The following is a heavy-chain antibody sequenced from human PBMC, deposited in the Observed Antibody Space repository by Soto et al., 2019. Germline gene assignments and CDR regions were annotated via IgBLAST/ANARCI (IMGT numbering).Heavy chain of an antibody. V-gene: IGHV5-10-1*01. J-gene: IGHJ6*02. D-gene: IGHD6-6*01. CDR2: IDPSDSYI. Sequence: GASLKISCQGSGYRFTNYWITWVRQMPGKSLEWMGRIDPSDSYINYSPSFQGHVTISADTPISTAYLHWTTLEASATANYYRARRRDISSSCHYYFYGMDVWGQGTTVTVSS. CDR3: ARRRDISSSCHYYFYGMDV. CDR1: GYRFTNYW.